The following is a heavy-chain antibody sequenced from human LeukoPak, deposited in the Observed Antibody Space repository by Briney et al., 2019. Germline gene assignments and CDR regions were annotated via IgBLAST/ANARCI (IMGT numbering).Heavy chain of an antibody. CDR1: GFTFSSYA. V-gene: IGHV3-23*01. CDR2: ISGSGGST. D-gene: IGHD6-19*01. Sequence: HPGGSLRLSCAASGFTFSSYAMSWVRQAPGKGLEWVSAISGSGGSTYYADSVKGRFTNSRDNSKNTLYLQMNSLRAEDTAVYYCATHLGGEQWLVLDFDYWGQGTLVIVSS. J-gene: IGHJ4*02. CDR3: ATHLGGEQWLVLDFDY.